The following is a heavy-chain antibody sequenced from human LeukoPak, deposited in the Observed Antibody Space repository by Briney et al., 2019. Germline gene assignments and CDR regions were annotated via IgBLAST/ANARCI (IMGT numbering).Heavy chain of an antibody. CDR3: AKDYYGSGSIVETFDY. D-gene: IGHD3-10*01. J-gene: IGHJ4*02. CDR1: GFTFSSYA. Sequence: PGGSLRLSCAASGFTFSSYAMSWVRQAPGKGLDGFSAISGGGGSTYYADSVKGRLTISRDNSKNTLYLQMNSLRAEDTAVYYCAKDYYGSGSIVETFDYWGQGTLVTVSS. CDR2: ISGGGGST. V-gene: IGHV3-23*01.